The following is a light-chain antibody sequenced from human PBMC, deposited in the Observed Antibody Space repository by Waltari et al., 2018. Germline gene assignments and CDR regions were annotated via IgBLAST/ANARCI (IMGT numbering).Light chain of an antibody. J-gene: IGLJ3*02. CDR1: HLVDKS. V-gene: IGLV3-1*01. CDR2: QDS. Sequence: SYELTQPPSVSVSPGQPATITCSGDHLVDKSVFWYQQKPGQSPVLVIYQDSKRPSGIPERFSGSNSGNTATLTISGTQALDEADYYCQAWDSKTVVFGGGTKLTVL. CDR3: QAWDSKTVV.